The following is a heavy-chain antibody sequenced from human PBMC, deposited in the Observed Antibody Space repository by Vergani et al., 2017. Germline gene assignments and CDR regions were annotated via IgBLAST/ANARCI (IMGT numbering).Heavy chain of an antibody. D-gene: IGHD3-16*02. CDR3: ASIARAPTRRNPPPDY. CDR2: VNHGGST. Sequence: QVQLKEWGPELLKTSETLSLTSGFPGGSFSVYYWSWIRQAPGMGLEWIGEVNHGGSTNYNPSLKSRVSISVDTSKNQFSLQLTSVTAADSALYFCASIARAPTRRNPPPDYWGQGILVTVSS. V-gene: IGHV4-34*01. CDR1: GGSFSVYY. J-gene: IGHJ4*02.